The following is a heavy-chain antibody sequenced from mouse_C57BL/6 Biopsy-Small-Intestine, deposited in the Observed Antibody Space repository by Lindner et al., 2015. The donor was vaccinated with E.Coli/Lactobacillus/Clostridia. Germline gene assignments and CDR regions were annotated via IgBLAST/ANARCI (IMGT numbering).Heavy chain of an antibody. Sequence: VQLQESGAELMKPGASVKLSCKATGYTFTGYWIEWVKQRPGHGLEWIGEILPGSGSTNYNEKFKGKATFTADTSSNTAYMQLSSLTTEVSAIYHCARHDSSGYETWFAYWGQGTLVTVSA. CDR3: ARHDSSGYETWFAY. J-gene: IGHJ3*01. CDR1: GYTFTGYW. D-gene: IGHD3-2*02. V-gene: IGHV1-9*01. CDR2: ILPGSGST.